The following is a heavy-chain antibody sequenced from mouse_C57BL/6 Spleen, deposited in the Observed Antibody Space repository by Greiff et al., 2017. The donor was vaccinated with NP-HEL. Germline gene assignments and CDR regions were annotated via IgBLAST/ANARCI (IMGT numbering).Heavy chain of an antibody. J-gene: IGHJ2*01. CDR2: IRLKSDNYAT. Sequence: EVKLLESGGGLVQPGGSMKLSCVASGFTFSNYWMNWVRQSPEKGLEWVAQIRLKSDNYATHYAESVKGRFTISRDDSKSSVYLQMNNLRAEDTGIYYCTRYGSSYSYWGQGTTLTVSS. CDR3: TRYGSSYSY. V-gene: IGHV6-3*01. CDR1: GFTFSNYW. D-gene: IGHD1-1*01.